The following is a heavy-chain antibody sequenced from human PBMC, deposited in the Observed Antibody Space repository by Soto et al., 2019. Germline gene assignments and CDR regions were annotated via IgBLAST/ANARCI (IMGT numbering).Heavy chain of an antibody. D-gene: IGHD2-15*01. V-gene: IGHV3-30*14. CDR3: ARDRYASAVATYLDY. CDR2: ISYDGAEK. CDR1: RVVFSLNA. Sequence: QVHLMESGGGVVQPGGSLRLSCAASRVVFSLNAMHWVRQAPGKGLEWVASISYDGAEKQYADSVKGRFTISRDNSRNTVSLQMDSLKTGDTAVYYCARDRYASAVATYLDYWGQGAQVNVSP. J-gene: IGHJ4*02.